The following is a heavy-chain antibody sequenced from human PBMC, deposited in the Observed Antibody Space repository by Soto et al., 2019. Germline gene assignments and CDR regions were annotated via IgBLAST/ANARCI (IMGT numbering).Heavy chain of an antibody. CDR3: AKDLKYQGPSYYYYMDV. J-gene: IGHJ6*03. CDR2: ISGSGGST. Sequence: EVQLLESGGGLVQPGGSLRLSCAASGFTFSSYARSWVRQAPGKGLEWVSAISGSGGSTYYADSVKGRFTISRDNSKNTLYLQMNSLRAEDTAVYYCAKDLKYQGPSYYYYMDVWGKGTTVTVSS. CDR1: GFTFSSYA. V-gene: IGHV3-23*01. D-gene: IGHD2-2*01.